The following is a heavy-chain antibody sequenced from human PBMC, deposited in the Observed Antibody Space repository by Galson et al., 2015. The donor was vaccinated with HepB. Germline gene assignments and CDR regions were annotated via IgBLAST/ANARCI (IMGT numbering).Heavy chain of an antibody. J-gene: IGHJ4*02. CDR1: GYTFTGYY. CDR3: ARVSSRWVMTSVGY. CDR2: INPNSGGT. V-gene: IGHV1-2*02. D-gene: IGHD4-11*01. Sequence: SVKVSCKASGYTFTGYYMHWVRQAPGQGLEWMGWINPNSGGTNYAQKFQGRVTMTRDTSISTAYMELSRLRSDDTAVYYCARVSSRWVMTSVGYWGQGTLVTVSS.